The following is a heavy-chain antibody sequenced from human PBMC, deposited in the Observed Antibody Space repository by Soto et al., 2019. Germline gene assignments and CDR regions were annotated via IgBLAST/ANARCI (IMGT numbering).Heavy chain of an antibody. V-gene: IGHV4-61*01. D-gene: IGHD5-12*01. CDR2: IYYSGST. CDR1: GGSVSSGSYY. J-gene: IGHJ4*02. CDR3: ARNREAAEVALYYFDY. Sequence: PSETLSLTCTVSGGSVSSGSYYWSWIRQPPGKGLEWIGYIYYSGSTNYNLSLKSRVTISVDTSKNQFSLKLSSVTAADTAVYYCARNREAAEVALYYFDYWGQGTLVTVSS.